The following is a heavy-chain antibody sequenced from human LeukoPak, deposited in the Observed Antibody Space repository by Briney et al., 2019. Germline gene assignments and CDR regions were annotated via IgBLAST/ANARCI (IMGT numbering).Heavy chain of an antibody. CDR3: ARESLGYCSGSSCYYYYMDF. CDR1: GFSFSSYS. Sequence: GGSLRLSCTASGFSFSSYSMKWVRQAPGKRLEWLSYIRDSGSTIYYADSVKGRFTISRDNAENSLYLQMNNLRAEDTAVYYCARESLGYCSGSSCYYYYMDFWGKGTTVTVSS. V-gene: IGHV3-48*04. D-gene: IGHD2-15*01. CDR2: IRDSGSTI. J-gene: IGHJ6*03.